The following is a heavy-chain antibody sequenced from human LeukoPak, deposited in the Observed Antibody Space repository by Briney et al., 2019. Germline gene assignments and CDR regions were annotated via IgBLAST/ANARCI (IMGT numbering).Heavy chain of an antibody. Sequence: SETLSLTCTVSGGSISSYYWSWIRQPAGKGLEWVGRIYTSGSTNYNPSLKSRVTMSVDTSKNQFSLKLSSVTAADTAVYYCARVDYDSSGYPFDYWGQGTLVTVSS. CDR2: IYTSGST. CDR1: GGSISSYY. D-gene: IGHD3-22*01. J-gene: IGHJ4*02. V-gene: IGHV4-4*07. CDR3: ARVDYDSSGYPFDY.